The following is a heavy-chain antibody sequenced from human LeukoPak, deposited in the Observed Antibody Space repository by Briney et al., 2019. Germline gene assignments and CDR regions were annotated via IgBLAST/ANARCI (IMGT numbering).Heavy chain of an antibody. CDR2: ISSSSSYI. J-gene: IGHJ5*02. D-gene: IGHD2-15*01. CDR1: GFTFSSYS. Sequence: GGSLRLSCAASGFTFSSYSMNWVRQAPGKGLEWVSSISSSSSYIYYADSVKGRFTISRDNAKNSLYLQMNSLRAEDTAVYYCARGGQSCSGGSCSGYNWFDPWGQGTLVTVSS. V-gene: IGHV3-21*01. CDR3: ARGGQSCSGGSCSGYNWFDP.